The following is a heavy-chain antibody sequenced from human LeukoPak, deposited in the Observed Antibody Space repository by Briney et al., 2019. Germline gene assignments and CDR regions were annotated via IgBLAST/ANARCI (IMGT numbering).Heavy chain of an antibody. CDR2: IYYGGST. D-gene: IGHD6-13*01. Sequence: PSETLSLTCTVSGGSISSSSYYWGWIRQPPGKGLEWIGSIYYGGSTYYNPSLKSRVTISVDTSKNQFSLKLSSVTAADTAVYYCARNSIAAAGNPFDYWGQGTLVTVSS. CDR3: ARNSIAAAGNPFDY. CDR1: GGSISSSSYY. V-gene: IGHV4-39*01. J-gene: IGHJ4*02.